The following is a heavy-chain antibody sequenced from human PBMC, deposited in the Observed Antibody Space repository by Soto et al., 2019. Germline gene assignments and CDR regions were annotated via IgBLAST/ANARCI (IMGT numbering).Heavy chain of an antibody. J-gene: IGHJ4*02. CDR3: AKAKTIFGVVIPKYYFDY. V-gene: IGHV3-23*01. CDR2: ISGSGGST. Sequence: EVHRLESGGGLVQPGGSLRLSCAASGFTFSSYAMSWVRQAPGKGLEWVSAISGSGGSTYYADSVKGRFTISRDNSKNTLYLQMNSLRAEDTAVYYCAKAKTIFGVVIPKYYFDYWGQGTLVPVSS. CDR1: GFTFSSYA. D-gene: IGHD3-3*01.